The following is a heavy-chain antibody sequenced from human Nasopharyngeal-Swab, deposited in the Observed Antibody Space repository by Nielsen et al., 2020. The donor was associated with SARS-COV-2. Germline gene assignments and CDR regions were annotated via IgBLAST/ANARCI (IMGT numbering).Heavy chain of an antibody. D-gene: IGHD6-13*01. CDR3: ARDWRQLVSYYFDY. Sequence: GESLKISCAASGFTFSRYAMHWVRQAPGKGLEWVAVISYDGSNKYYADSVKGRFTISRDNSKNTLYLQMNSLRAEDTAVYYCARDWRQLVSYYFDYWGQGTLVTVSS. V-gene: IGHV3-30-3*01. CDR2: ISYDGSNK. J-gene: IGHJ4*02. CDR1: GFTFSRYA.